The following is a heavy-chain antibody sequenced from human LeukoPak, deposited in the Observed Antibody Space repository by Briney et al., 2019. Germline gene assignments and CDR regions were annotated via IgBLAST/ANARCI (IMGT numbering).Heavy chain of an antibody. CDR3: AIGFAVFYMDV. Sequence: SETLSLTCTVSGGTISSYYWSWVRQPPGKGLEWIAFVYYTGSTNYCPSLKSRVTISVDTSKNQFSLKLRSVTAADTAVYYCAIGFAVFYMDVWGKGTTVTVAS. CDR1: GGTISSYY. D-gene: IGHD3-3*01. J-gene: IGHJ6*03. V-gene: IGHV4-59*01. CDR2: VYYTGST.